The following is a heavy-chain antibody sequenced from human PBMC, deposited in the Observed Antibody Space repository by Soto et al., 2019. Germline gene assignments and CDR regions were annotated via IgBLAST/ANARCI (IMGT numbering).Heavy chain of an antibody. CDR3: AIPESSSWYGYFDY. CDR1: GGTFGSYA. V-gene: IGHV1-69*01. D-gene: IGHD6-13*01. Sequence: VQLVQSGAEVKKPGSSVKDSCKASGGTFGSYAISWVRQAPGQGLEWMGGIIPIFGTANYAQKFQGRVTITADESTSTAYMELSSLRSEDTAVYYCAIPESSSWYGYFDYWGQGTLVTVSS. CDR2: IIPIFGTA. J-gene: IGHJ4*02.